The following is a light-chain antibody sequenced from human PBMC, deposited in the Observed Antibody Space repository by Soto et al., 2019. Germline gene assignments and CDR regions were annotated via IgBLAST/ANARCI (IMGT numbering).Light chain of an antibody. J-gene: IGLJ1*01. V-gene: IGLV2-14*01. CDR3: SSYTSTSTLYG. CDR1: SSDAGEYNY. Sequence: QSALTQPASVSGSLGQSITISFTGTSSDAGEYNYVSWYQQHPGKAPKLMIYEIRTRPSGVTNRFSGSKSGITASLTISGLQPAGEADYYCSSYTSTSTLYGCGAGTKVTVL. CDR2: EIR.